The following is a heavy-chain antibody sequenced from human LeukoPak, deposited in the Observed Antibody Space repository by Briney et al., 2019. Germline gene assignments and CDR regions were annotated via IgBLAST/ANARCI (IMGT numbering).Heavy chain of an antibody. D-gene: IGHD6-6*01. CDR3: ARSYSDSSFYYYGMAV. CDR1: GGTFSSYA. V-gene: IGHV1-8*02. CDR2: MNPNSGNT. Sequence: ASVKVSCKASGGTFSSYAISWVREAPGQGLEWMGWMNPNSGNTGYAQKFQGRVTMTRNTSISTAYMELSSLRSEDTAVYYCARSYSDSSFYYYGMAVWGQGTTVSVSS. J-gene: IGHJ6*02.